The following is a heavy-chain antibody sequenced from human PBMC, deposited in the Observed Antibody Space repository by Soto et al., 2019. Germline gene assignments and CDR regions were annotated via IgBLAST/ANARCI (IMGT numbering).Heavy chain of an antibody. CDR2: INPSSGST. J-gene: IGHJ5*02. CDR3: TRARYYGSGWPFDP. V-gene: IGHV1-46*03. Sequence: GVPVEVSCKTSGYTFTSYSIHWVRQATGQGLEWMGIINPSSGSTSYTQKFQGRVTMTRDTSTSTVYMELSSLRSEDTAVYFCTRARYYGSGWPFDPWGQGTLVTVSS. CDR1: GYTFTSYS. D-gene: IGHD3-10*01.